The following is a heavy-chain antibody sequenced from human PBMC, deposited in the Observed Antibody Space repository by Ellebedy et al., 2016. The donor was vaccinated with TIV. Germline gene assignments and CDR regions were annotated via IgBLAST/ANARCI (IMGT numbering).Heavy chain of an antibody. J-gene: IGHJ4*02. CDR1: GYTFTTNG. Sequence: ASVKVSXXASGYTFTTNGISWVRQAPGQGLEWMGWISAYNGNTNYAQKLQGRVTMTTDTSTSTAYMELRSLRSDDTAVYYCARGPDPQYYYDSSGDDDYWGQGTLVTVSS. V-gene: IGHV1-18*01. CDR3: ARGPDPQYYYDSSGDDDY. D-gene: IGHD3-22*01. CDR2: ISAYNGNT.